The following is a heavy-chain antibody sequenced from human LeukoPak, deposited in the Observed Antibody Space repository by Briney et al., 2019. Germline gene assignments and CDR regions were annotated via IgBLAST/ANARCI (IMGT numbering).Heavy chain of an antibody. D-gene: IGHD4-17*01. CDR3: ARRIHGDSEGAFDC. CDR2: IYWDDDK. V-gene: IGHV2-5*02. J-gene: IGHJ4*02. Sequence: SGPPLVKPTQTLTLTCTLSGFSLSTSGVGVGWIRQPPGKALEWLALIYWDDDKRYSPSLKSRLTITKDTSKNQVVLTMTNMDPADTATYSCARRIHGDSEGAFDCWGQGTLVTVSS. CDR1: GFSLSTSGVG.